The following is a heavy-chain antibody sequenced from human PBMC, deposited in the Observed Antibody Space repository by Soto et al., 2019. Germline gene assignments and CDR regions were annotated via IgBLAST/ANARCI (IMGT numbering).Heavy chain of an antibody. CDR2: IDPSGGDT. CDR3: AKRRGVGLTRSSFYY. Sequence: QVQLVQSGAEVRKPGASVKVSCKASGYTFNRHYIQWVRQAPGQGLEWMGMIDPSGGDTNYAKKLQGRVTLTSDTSTSTVYMELSSLRYEDTAVYYCAKRRGVGLTRSSFYYWGPGTLVIVSS. J-gene: IGHJ4*02. D-gene: IGHD1-26*01. CDR1: GYTFNRHY. V-gene: IGHV1-46*02.